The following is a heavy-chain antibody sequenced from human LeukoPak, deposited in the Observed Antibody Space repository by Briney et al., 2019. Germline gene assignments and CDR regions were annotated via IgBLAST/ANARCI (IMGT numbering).Heavy chain of an antibody. CDR3: ARQPYYYDSSGYGNWYFDL. CDR2: IYYSGST. V-gene: IGHV4-39*01. D-gene: IGHD3-22*01. J-gene: IGHJ2*01. Sequence: SETLSLTCTVSGGSISSSSYYWGWIRQPPGKGLEWIGSIYYSGSTYYNPSLKSRVTISVDTSKNQFSLKLSSVTAADTAVYYCARQPYYYDSSGYGNWYFDLWGRGTLVTVSS. CDR1: GGSISSSSYY.